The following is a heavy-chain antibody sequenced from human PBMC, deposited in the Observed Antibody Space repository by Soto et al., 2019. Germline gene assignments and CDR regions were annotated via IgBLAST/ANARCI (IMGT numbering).Heavy chain of an antibody. CDR2: ISSSSSYI. CDR1: GFTFSSYS. V-gene: IGHV3-21*01. Sequence: PGGSLRLSCAASGFTFSSYSMNWVRQAPGKGLEWVSSISSSSSYIYYADSVKGRFTISRDNAKNSLYLQMNSLRAEDTAVYYCARDRRAIQLWPNFDYRGQGTLVTVSS. D-gene: IGHD5-18*01. CDR3: ARDRRAIQLWPNFDY. J-gene: IGHJ4*02.